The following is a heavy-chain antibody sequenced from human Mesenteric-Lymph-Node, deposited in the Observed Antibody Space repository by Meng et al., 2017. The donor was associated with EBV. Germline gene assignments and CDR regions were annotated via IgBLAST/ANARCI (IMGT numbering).Heavy chain of an antibody. CDR2: IYHTGTT. CDR3: ARIGGKDTAMITRWFDP. Sequence: QVPLPESGPGLVKPPETLSLTCAVSGGSVISNKWWSWVRQPPGKGLEWIGEIYHTGTTIYNPSLKSRVTMSIDKSKDQLSLKLSSVTAADTAVYFCARIGGKDTAMITRWFDPWGQGTLVTVSS. D-gene: IGHD5-18*01. CDR1: GGSVISNKW. J-gene: IGHJ5*02. V-gene: IGHV4-4*01.